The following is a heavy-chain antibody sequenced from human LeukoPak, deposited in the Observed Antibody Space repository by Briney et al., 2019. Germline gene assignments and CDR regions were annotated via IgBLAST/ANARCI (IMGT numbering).Heavy chain of an antibody. V-gene: IGHV4-59*01. CDR2: IYYSGST. J-gene: IGHJ6*02. Sequence: PSQTLSLTCTVSGGSISSYYWSWIRQPPGKGLEWIGYIYYSGSTNYNPSLKSRVTISVDTSKNQFSLKLSSVTAADTAVYYCARGRKYYDFWSGYYSYGMDVWGQGTTVTVSS. CDR3: ARGRKYYDFWSGYYSYGMDV. CDR1: GGSISSYY. D-gene: IGHD3-3*01.